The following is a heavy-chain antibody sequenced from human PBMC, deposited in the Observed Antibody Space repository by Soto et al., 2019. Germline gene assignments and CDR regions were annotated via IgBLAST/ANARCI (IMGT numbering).Heavy chain of an antibody. J-gene: IGHJ6*02. CDR1: GYTFTGYY. CDR3: AREGQAPYYYYGMDV. Sequence: ASVKVSCKASGYTFTGYYMHWVRQAPGQGLEWMGWINPNSGNTKYAEKFQGRVTMTTDTSTSTAHMELRSLRSDDTAVYYRAREGQAPYYYYGMDVWGQGTAFTVSS. V-gene: IGHV1-2*02. CDR2: INPNSGNT.